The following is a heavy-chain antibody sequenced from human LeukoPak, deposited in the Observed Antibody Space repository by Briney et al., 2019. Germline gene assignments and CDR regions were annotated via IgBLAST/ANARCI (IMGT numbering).Heavy chain of an antibody. V-gene: IGHV3-20*04. CDR1: GFTFDDYG. D-gene: IGHD3-3*01. J-gene: IGHJ6*03. Sequence: PGGSLRLSCAASGFTFDDYGMSWVRQAPGKGLEWVSGINWNGGSTGYADSVKGRFTISRDNAKNSLYLQMNSLRAEDTALYYCARAFWSGYLISPADFYYYMDVWGKGTTVTVSS. CDR3: ARAFWSGYLISPADFYYYMDV. CDR2: INWNGGST.